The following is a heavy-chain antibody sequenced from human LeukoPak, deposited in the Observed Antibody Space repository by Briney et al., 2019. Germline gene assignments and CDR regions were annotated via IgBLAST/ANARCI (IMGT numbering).Heavy chain of an antibody. J-gene: IGHJ5*02. D-gene: IGHD4-17*01. CDR3: ARGLGYGDYDNWFDP. CDR1: GGSFSCYY. Sequence: SETLSLTCAVYGGSFSCYYWSWIRQPPGEGLEWIGESNHSGSTNYNPSLKSRVTISVDTSRNQFSLKLSSVTAADTAVYYCARGLGYGDYDNWFDPWGQGTLVTVSS. V-gene: IGHV4-34*01. CDR2: SNHSGST.